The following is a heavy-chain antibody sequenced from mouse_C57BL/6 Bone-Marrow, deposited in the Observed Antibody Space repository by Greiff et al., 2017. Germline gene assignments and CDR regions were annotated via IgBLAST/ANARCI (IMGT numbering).Heavy chain of an antibody. CDR3: ARGEDIYYGNYDYAMDY. D-gene: IGHD2-1*01. CDR1: GYTFTSYW. J-gene: IGHJ4*01. Sequence: QVQLQQSGAELVKPGASVKLSCKASGYTFTSYWMHWVKQRPGRGLEWIGRIDPNSGGTKYNEKFKSKATLTVDKPSSTAYMQLSSLTSEDSAVYYCARGEDIYYGNYDYAMDYWGQGTSVTVSS. CDR2: IDPNSGGT. V-gene: IGHV1-72*01.